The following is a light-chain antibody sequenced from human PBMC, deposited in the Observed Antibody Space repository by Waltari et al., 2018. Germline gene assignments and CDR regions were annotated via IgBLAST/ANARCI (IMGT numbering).Light chain of an antibody. V-gene: IGKV3-11*01. Sequence: ETVLTQSPATLSLSPGERATLSCRASQNVDSSLAWYQQRPGQAPRLLIYDASNRATGIPARFSGSGSGTDFTLIISSLEPEDFAVYYCQQRSNWPPFAFGPGTTVDIK. J-gene: IGKJ3*01. CDR3: QQRSNWPPFA. CDR1: QNVDSS. CDR2: DAS.